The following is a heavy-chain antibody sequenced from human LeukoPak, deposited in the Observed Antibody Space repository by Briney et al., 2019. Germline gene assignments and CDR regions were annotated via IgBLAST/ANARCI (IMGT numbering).Heavy chain of an antibody. Sequence: PGGSLRLSCAASGFTFSSYAMSWVRQAPGKGLEWVSAISGSGGSTYYADSVKGRFTISRDNSKNTLYLQMNSLRAEDTAVCYCAKGLGSGGLFDYWGQGTLVTVSS. V-gene: IGHV3-23*01. J-gene: IGHJ4*02. CDR3: AKGLGSGGLFDY. D-gene: IGHD3-10*01. CDR1: GFTFSSYA. CDR2: ISGSGGST.